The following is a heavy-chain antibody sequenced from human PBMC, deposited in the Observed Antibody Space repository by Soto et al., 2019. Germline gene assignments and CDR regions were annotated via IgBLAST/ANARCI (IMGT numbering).Heavy chain of an antibody. CDR3: ARSEEDSDYYYYGMDV. CDR1: GDTVSSNSVA. CDR2: TYYRSRWYS. Sequence: PSQTLSLTRVRSGDTVSSNSVAWDWVRQSPSGGLEWLGRTYYRSRWYSDYAVSVRSRIDINADTSKNQVSLQLNSVTPEDTAVYYCARSEEDSDYYYYGMDVWGQGTTVTVSS. J-gene: IGHJ6*02. V-gene: IGHV6-1*01. D-gene: IGHD2-15*01.